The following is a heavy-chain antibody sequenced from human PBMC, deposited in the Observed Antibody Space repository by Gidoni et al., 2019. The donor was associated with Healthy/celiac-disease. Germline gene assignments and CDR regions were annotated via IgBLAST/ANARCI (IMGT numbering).Heavy chain of an antibody. D-gene: IGHD3-16*02. CDR3: ARSREDWGTYRSFDY. V-gene: IGHV4-31*03. CDR2: IYYSGST. Sequence: QVQLQESGPGLLKPSQTLSLTCTVSGDSISSGGHYWNWIRQHPGKGLEWIGYIYYSGSTNYNPSLKSRLSISVDTSKNQFSLKLSSVTAADTAVYYCARSREDWGTYRSFDYWGQGTLVTVSS. CDR1: GDSISSGGHY. J-gene: IGHJ4*02.